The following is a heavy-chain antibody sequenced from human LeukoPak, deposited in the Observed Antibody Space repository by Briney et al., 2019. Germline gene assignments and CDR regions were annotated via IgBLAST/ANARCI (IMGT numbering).Heavy chain of an antibody. CDR1: GGSISSGGYS. J-gene: IGHJ4*02. CDR3: ARGGGYSEYYFGY. Sequence: PSQTLSLTCAVSGGSISSGGYSWSWIRQPPGKGLEWIGYIYHSGSTYYNPSLKSRVTISVDRSKNQFSLKLSSVTAADTAVYYCARGGGYSEYYFGYWGQGTLVTVSS. CDR2: IYHSGST. D-gene: IGHD3-10*01. V-gene: IGHV4-30-2*01.